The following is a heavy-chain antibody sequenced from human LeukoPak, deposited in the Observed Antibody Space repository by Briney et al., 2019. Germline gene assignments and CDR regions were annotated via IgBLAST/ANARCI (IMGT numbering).Heavy chain of an antibody. D-gene: IGHD2-2*01. CDR3: AREGIGYYIDG. CDR1: GFSFSSYS. Sequence: GGSLRLSCEVSGFSFSSYSMNWVRQAPGKGLEWVSSINRRSSIIKYADSVGGRFIISRDNAKNVLYLQMNSLRSEDTAVYYCAREGIGYYIDGWGKGTTVIVSS. J-gene: IGHJ6*03. V-gene: IGHV3-48*01. CDR2: INRRSSII.